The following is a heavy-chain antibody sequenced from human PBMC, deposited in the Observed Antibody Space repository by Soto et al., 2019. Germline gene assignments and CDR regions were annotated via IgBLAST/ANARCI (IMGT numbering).Heavy chain of an antibody. J-gene: IGHJ4*02. CDR1: GFTFSSYA. V-gene: IGHV3-30-3*01. CDR2: ISYDGSNK. CDR3: ATEFTIFGVVIIFGY. D-gene: IGHD3-3*01. Sequence: GGSLRLSCAASGFTFSSYAMHWVRQAPGKGLEWVAVISYDGSNKYYADSVKGRFTISRDNSKNTLYLQMNSLRAEDTAVYYCATEFTIFGVVIIFGYWGQGTLVTVSS.